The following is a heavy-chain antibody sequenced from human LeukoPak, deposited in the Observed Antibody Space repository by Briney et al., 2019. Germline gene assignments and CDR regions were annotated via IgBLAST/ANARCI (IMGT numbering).Heavy chain of an antibody. J-gene: IGHJ3*02. Sequence: SETLSLTCTVSGDSITSYYWAWIRQSPGKGLEWLGIIYYSGSTYYNPSLESRVTISVDTSKNQFSLKLTSVTAADTAVYYCARDQTTTYYYQSSGYHDGFDIWGQGTMVTVSS. CDR3: ARDQTTTYYYQSSGYHDGFDI. D-gene: IGHD3-22*01. CDR2: IYYSGST. V-gene: IGHV4-39*07. CDR1: GDSITSYY.